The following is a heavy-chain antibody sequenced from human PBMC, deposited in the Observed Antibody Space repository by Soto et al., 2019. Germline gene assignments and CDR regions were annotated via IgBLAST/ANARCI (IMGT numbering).Heavy chain of an antibody. CDR2: ISGTGSTI. J-gene: IGHJ3*01. Sequence: VQSGGGLGQPGGSLRLSCAASGFTFKTYGMNWVRRAPGKGLEWIAFISGTGSTIYYADSVQGRFIVSRDNSNNSLHLQVNSLRSDDTAVYYCAREGCTSASCYSYIRAFDVWGQGTEVSVSS. CDR3: AREGCTSASCYSYIRAFDV. V-gene: IGHV3-48*01. D-gene: IGHD2-21*02. CDR1: GFTFKTYG.